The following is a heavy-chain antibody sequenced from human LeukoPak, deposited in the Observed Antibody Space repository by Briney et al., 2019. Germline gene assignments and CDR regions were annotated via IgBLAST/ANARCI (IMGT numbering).Heavy chain of an antibody. Sequence: SETLSLTCTVSGGSISSYYWSWIRQPPGKGLEWIGYIYYSGSTNYNPSLKSRVTISVDTSKNQFSLKLSSVTAADTAVYYCAGTPDYGGNSLGHTDYWGQGTLVTVSS. D-gene: IGHD4-23*01. CDR3: AGTPDYGGNSLGHTDY. CDR2: IYYSGST. CDR1: GGSISSYY. V-gene: IGHV4-59*08. J-gene: IGHJ4*02.